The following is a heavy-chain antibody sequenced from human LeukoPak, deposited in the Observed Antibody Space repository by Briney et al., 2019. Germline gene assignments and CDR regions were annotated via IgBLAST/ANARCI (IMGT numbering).Heavy chain of an antibody. V-gene: IGHV1-24*01. CDR2: FDPEDGET. J-gene: IGHJ5*02. CDR1: GYTLTEFS. CDR3: ARGVEMATLNWFDP. Sequence: ASVKVSCKVSGYTLTEFSMHWVRQAPGKGLEWMGSFDPEDGETIYVQKFQGRVTMTEDTSTDTAYMGLSSLRSEDTAVYYCARGVEMATLNWFDPWGQGTLVTVSS. D-gene: IGHD5-24*01.